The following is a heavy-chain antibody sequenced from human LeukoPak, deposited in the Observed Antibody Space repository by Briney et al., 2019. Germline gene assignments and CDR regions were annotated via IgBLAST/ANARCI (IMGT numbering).Heavy chain of an antibody. CDR2: IYHTGST. Sequence: SDTLSLTCSVSGYSIRRGHYWGWIRQSPEKGLEWIGSIYHTGSTYYNPSLKRRVTISVDTSKNQFSLKLSSVTAADTAVYYCARAAGGQRDAFDIWGQGTMVTVSS. V-gene: IGHV4-38-2*02. J-gene: IGHJ3*02. CDR3: ARAAGGQRDAFDI. D-gene: IGHD3-16*01. CDR1: GYSIRRGHY.